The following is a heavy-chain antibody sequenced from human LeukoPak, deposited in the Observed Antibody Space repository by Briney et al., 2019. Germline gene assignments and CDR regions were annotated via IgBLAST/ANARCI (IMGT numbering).Heavy chain of an antibody. Sequence: GGSLRLSCAASGFTFSNFAMHWVRQAPGKGLEWVAVISYDGDNEYYADSVKGQFTISRDNSKDRLYLQMNSLRPEDTAMYYCARVRGGKSWYYYGMDVWGRGTTVTVSS. V-gene: IGHV3-30-3*01. CDR2: ISYDGDNE. D-gene: IGHD3-16*01. J-gene: IGHJ6*02. CDR3: ARVRGGKSWYYYGMDV. CDR1: GFTFSNFA.